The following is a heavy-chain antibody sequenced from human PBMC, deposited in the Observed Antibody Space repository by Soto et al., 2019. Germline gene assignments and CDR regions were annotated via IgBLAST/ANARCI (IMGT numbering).Heavy chain of an antibody. V-gene: IGHV1-24*01. CDR1: GYTLTELS. J-gene: IGHJ6*02. Sequence: ASVKVSCKVSGYTLTELSMHWVRQAPGKGLEWMGGFDPEDGETIYAQKFQGRVTMTEDTSTDTAYMELSSLRSEDTAVYYCASVCSSTSCYEDYYYSYGMDVWGQWTTLTVSS. CDR2: FDPEDGET. D-gene: IGHD2-2*01. CDR3: ASVCSSTSCYEDYYYSYGMDV.